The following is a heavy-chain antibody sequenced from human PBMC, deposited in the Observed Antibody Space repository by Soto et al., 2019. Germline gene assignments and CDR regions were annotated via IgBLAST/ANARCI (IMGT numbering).Heavy chain of an antibody. Sequence: QVQLVQSGSEVKKPGASVKVSCKASGYTFTRYGISWVRQAPGQGLEWMGWISAYNGNTNYAQKLQGRVTMTTDTSTSIAYMEVRSLRADDTAVYYCARAGLGVPGTGYGMDVWGQGTTVTVSS. D-gene: IGHD6-19*01. J-gene: IGHJ6*02. V-gene: IGHV1-18*01. CDR1: GYTFTRYG. CDR2: ISAYNGNT. CDR3: ARAGLGVPGTGYGMDV.